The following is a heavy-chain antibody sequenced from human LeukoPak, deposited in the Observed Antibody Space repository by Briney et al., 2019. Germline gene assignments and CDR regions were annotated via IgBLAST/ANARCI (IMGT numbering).Heavy chain of an antibody. V-gene: IGHV1-18*01. CDR2: MNPNSGNT. J-gene: IGHJ4*02. D-gene: IGHD5-24*01. Sequence: ASVKVSCKASGYTFTSYDINWVRQATGQGLEWMGWMNPNSGNTNYAQKLQGRVTMTTDTSTSTAYMELRSLRSDDTAVYYCALGRDGYLYDYWGQGTLVTVSS. CDR3: ALGRDGYLYDY. CDR1: GYTFTSYD.